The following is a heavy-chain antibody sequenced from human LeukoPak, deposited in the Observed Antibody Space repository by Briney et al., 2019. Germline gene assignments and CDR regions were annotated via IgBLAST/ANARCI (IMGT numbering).Heavy chain of an antibody. D-gene: IGHD2-15*01. Sequence: SETLSLTCTVSGGSISSYFWSWIRQPPGKGLEWIGYIYSSGNTNYNPSLKSRVTISVDTSKNQFSLKLSSVTAADTAVYYCARGQGSDYWGQGTLVTVSS. V-gene: IGHV4-59*01. CDR3: ARGQGSDY. CDR2: IYSSGNT. J-gene: IGHJ4*02. CDR1: GGSISSYF.